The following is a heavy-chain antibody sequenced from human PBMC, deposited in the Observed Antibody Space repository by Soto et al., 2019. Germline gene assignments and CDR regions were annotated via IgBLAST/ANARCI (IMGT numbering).Heavy chain of an antibody. V-gene: IGHV3-9*01. J-gene: IGHJ4*02. CDR3: SKDNDLDRDGPFDY. CDR1: GLSFDDYC. CDR2: ISWNSDDI. D-gene: IGHD2-2*03. Sequence: EVQLVESGGGSVQPGRSLRLSCAASGLSFDDYCMHCVRQGPGKGLEWVSGISWNSDDIYYADSVKGRFTTSRDNAKRSMYLPINSRRTEDTALYSFSKDNDLDRDGPFDYWGQGILVTVSS.